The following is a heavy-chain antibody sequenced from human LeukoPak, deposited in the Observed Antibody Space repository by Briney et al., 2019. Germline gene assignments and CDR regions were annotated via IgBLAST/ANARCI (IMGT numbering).Heavy chain of an antibody. CDR1: GDSVSIYY. Sequence: SETLSLTCTVSGDSVSIYYWSWIRQPPGKGLEWIGYIYYSGSTNYNPSLKSRVTISVDTSKNQFSLKLSSVTAADTAVYYCARDRNDILTGYNWFDPWGQGTLVTVSS. V-gene: IGHV4-59*02. J-gene: IGHJ5*02. D-gene: IGHD3-9*01. CDR2: IYYSGST. CDR3: ARDRNDILTGYNWFDP.